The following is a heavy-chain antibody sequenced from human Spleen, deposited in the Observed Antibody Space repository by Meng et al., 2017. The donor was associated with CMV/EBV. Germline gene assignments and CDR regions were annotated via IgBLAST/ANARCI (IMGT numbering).Heavy chain of an antibody. CDR2: IYYTGTT. CDR1: GGSFSGYY. V-gene: IGHV4-31*02. Sequence: VYGGSFSGYYWSWIRQHPGKGLEWIGYIYYTGTTYYNPSLKSRVTISVDTSKNQFSLKLSSVTAADTAVYYCASGFSSSFGGYFDYWGQGTLVTVSS. D-gene: IGHD6-6*01. CDR3: ASGFSSSFGGYFDY. J-gene: IGHJ4*02.